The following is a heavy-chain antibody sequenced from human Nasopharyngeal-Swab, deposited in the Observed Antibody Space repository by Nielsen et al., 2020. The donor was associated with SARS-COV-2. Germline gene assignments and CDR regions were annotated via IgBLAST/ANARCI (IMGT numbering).Heavy chain of an antibody. CDR2: IKPDGSQK. Sequence: GGSLRLSCAASGFTFSRLWMSWVRQVPGKGLEWVADIKPDGSQKFYLDSVKGRFTISRDNAKNSMSLQMNSLRVEDTAVYYCARDWSRAFDVWGQGTMVTVSS. J-gene: IGHJ3*01. V-gene: IGHV3-7*01. CDR3: ARDWSRAFDV. CDR1: GFTFSRLW.